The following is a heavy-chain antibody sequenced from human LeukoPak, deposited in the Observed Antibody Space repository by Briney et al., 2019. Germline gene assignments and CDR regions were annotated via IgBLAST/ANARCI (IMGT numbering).Heavy chain of an antibody. Sequence: GGSLRLSCAASGFTFSSYAMSWVRQAPGKGLEWVSAISGSGGSTYYADSVKGRFTISRDNSKNTLYLQMNSLRAEDTAVYYCAEDSLPFEWLSRGHYDYWGQGTLVTVSS. CDR1: GFTFSSYA. V-gene: IGHV3-23*01. J-gene: IGHJ4*02. CDR2: ISGSGGST. D-gene: IGHD5-12*01. CDR3: AEDSLPFEWLSRGHYDY.